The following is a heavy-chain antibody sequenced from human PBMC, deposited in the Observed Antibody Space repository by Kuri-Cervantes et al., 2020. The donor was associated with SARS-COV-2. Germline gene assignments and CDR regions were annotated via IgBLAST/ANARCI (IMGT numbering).Heavy chain of an antibody. Sequence: ASVKVSCKASGVNLSSYAIAWVRQATGQGLEWMGWMNPNSGNTGYAQKFQGRVTITRNTSISTAYMELSSLRSEDTAVYYCARGEVPFDADYWGQGTLVTVSS. CDR1: GVNLSSYA. CDR2: MNPNSGNT. D-gene: IGHD2-2*01. J-gene: IGHJ4*02. CDR3: ARGEVPFDADY. V-gene: IGHV1-8*01.